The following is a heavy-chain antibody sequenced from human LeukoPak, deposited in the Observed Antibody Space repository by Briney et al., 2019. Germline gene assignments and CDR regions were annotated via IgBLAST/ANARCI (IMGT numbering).Heavy chain of an antibody. CDR2: INHSGST. D-gene: IGHD3-22*01. CDR1: GGSFSGYY. Sequence: SETLSLTCAVYGGSFSGYYWSWIRQPPGKGLEWIGEINHSGSTNHNPSLKSRATISVDTSKNQFSLKLSSVTAADTAVYYCARVIVDVWGQGTTVTVSS. V-gene: IGHV4-34*04. CDR3: ARVIVDV. J-gene: IGHJ6*02.